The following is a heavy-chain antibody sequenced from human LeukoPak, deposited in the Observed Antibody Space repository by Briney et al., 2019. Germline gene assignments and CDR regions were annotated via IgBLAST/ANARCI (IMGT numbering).Heavy chain of an antibody. CDR2: IIPILGIA. Sequence: SVKVSCTASGGTFSSYAISWVRQAPGQGLEWMGRIIPILGIANYAQKFQGRVTITADKSTSTAYMELSSLRSEDTAVYYCARDEVWRNWFDPWGQGTLVTVSS. V-gene: IGHV1-69*04. J-gene: IGHJ5*02. CDR3: ARDEVWRNWFDP. CDR1: GGTFSSYA. D-gene: IGHD3-3*01.